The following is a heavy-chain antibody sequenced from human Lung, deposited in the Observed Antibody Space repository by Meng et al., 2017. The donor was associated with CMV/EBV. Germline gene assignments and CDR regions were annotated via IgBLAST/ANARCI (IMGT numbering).Heavy chain of an antibody. CDR1: GFTVSGNY. V-gene: IGHV3-53*01. J-gene: IGHJ6*02. CDR3: ARDSYGMDV. Sequence: GESLKISCAASGFTVSGNYMNWVRQAPGKGLEWLSVIYSGGSTYYADSVKGRFTISRDNSKNTLYLQMNSLRAEDTAVYYCARDSYGMDVWGQGTTVTVSS. CDR2: IYSGGST.